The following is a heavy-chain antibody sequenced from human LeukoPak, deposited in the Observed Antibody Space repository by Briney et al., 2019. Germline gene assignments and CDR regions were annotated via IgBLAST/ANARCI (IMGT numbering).Heavy chain of an antibody. CDR2: IIPIFGTA. V-gene: IGHV1-69*13. CDR1: GYTFTSYG. J-gene: IGHJ4*02. CDR3: ARDSLTSYYFDY. Sequence: SVKVSCKASGYTFTSYGISWVRQAPGQGLEWMGGIIPIFGTANYAQKFQGRVTITADESTSTAYMELSSLRSEDTAVYYCARDSLTSYYFDYWGQGTLVTVSS. D-gene: IGHD4/OR15-4a*01.